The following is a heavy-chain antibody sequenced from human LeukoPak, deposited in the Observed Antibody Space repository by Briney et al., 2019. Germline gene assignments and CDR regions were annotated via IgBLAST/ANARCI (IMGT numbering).Heavy chain of an antibody. D-gene: IGHD6-19*01. CDR3: ARGDPSSGWSLDAFDI. CDR2: IKQDGSEK. Sequence: GGSLRLSCAASGFTFSSYWMSWVRQAPGKGLEWVANIKQDGSEKYYVDSVKGRFTISRDNAKNSLYLQMNSLRAEDTAVYYCARGDPSSGWSLDAFDIWGQGTMVTVSS. V-gene: IGHV3-7*01. J-gene: IGHJ3*02. CDR1: GFTFSSYW.